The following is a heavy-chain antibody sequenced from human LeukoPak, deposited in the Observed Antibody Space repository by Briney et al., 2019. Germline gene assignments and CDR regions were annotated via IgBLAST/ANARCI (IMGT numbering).Heavy chain of an antibody. CDR2: IKSKTDGGTT. Sequence: PGGTLRLSCAASGFTFSSYGMSWVRQAPGKGLEWVGRIKSKTDGGTTDYAAPVKGRFTISRDDSKNTLYLQMNSLKTEDTAVYYCTTDPEMATIDFDYWGQGTLVTVSS. V-gene: IGHV3-15*01. CDR1: GFTFSSYG. CDR3: TTDPEMATIDFDY. J-gene: IGHJ4*02. D-gene: IGHD5-24*01.